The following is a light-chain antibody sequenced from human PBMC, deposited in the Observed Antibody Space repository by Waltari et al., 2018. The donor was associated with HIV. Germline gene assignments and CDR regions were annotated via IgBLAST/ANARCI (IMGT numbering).Light chain of an antibody. CDR2: DVI. J-gene: IGLJ3*02. Sequence: QSALTQPASVSGSPGQSLTISCTGTSSDVGGFNYVSWYQRHPGKAPKLLIYDVINRPSGVSNRFSGSKSGNTASLTISGLQAEDEADYYCSSYTSSSTRVFGGGTTVTVL. CDR1: SSDVGGFNY. CDR3: SSYTSSSTRV. V-gene: IGLV2-14*03.